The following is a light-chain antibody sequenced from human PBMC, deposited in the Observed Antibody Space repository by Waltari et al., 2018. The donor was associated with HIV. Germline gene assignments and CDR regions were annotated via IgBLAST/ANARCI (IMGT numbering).Light chain of an antibody. CDR1: NSDIGGYNY. V-gene: IGLV2-8*01. J-gene: IGLJ2*01. CDR2: EVT. Sequence: QSALTQPPSASGSPGQSVTISCTGTNSDIGGYNYVSWYQQHPGKAPKLVISEVTKRPSGFPGRFSGSKSGTTDSLTVSGLQAEDEADYYCSSYANKNGFYVVFGGGTRLTVL. CDR3: SSYANKNGFYVV.